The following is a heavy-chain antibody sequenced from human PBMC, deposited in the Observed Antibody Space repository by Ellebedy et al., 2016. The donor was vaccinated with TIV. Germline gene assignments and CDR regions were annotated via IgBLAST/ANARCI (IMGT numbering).Heavy chain of an antibody. CDR1: GFTFSSYN. CDR3: ARIMIRGVIPL. D-gene: IGHD3-10*01. CDR2: INSGGNSI. V-gene: IGHV3-21*01. J-gene: IGHJ1*01. Sequence: PGGSLRLSCTVSGFTFSSYNFNWVRQAPEKGLEWVSSINSGGNSIYYADSVMGRFTISRDNAKNTLYLQMNSLTVEDTAVYYCARIMIRGVIPLWGQGTPVTVST.